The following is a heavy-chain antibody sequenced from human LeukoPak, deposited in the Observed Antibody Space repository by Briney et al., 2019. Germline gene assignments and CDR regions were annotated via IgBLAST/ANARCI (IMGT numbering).Heavy chain of an antibody. D-gene: IGHD2-15*01. CDR2: IYHRGST. CDR1: GGSISSGGYS. J-gene: IGHJ2*01. V-gene: IGHV4-30-2*01. Sequence: SETLSLTCAVSGGSISSGGYSWSWIRQPPGKGLEWIGYIYHRGSTYYNPSLKSRVTISVDRSKNQFSLKLSSVTAADTAVYYCASSPGYCSGGSCYSHWYFDLWGRGTLVTVSS. CDR3: ASSPGYCSGGSCYSHWYFDL.